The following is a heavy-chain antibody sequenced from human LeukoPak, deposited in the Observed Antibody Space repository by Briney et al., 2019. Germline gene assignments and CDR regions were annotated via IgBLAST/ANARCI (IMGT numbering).Heavy chain of an antibody. CDR2: MRYDGSNK. J-gene: IGHJ5*02. CDR3: AKDPGSGYAIDP. Sequence: GGSLRLSCAASGFTFSSYGMHWVRQAPGKGLEWVAFMRYDGSNKYYADSVKGRFTISRDNSKNTLYLQMNSLRAEDTAVYYCAKDPGSGYAIDPWGQGTLVTVSS. V-gene: IGHV3-30*02. CDR1: GFTFSSYG. D-gene: IGHD5-12*01.